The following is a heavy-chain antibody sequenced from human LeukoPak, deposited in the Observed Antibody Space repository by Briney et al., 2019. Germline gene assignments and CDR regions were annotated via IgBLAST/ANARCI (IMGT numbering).Heavy chain of an antibody. CDR1: GGSISSGSYY. J-gene: IGHJ4*02. CDR2: IYYSGAT. D-gene: IGHD4-17*01. Sequence: SETLSLTCTVSGGSISSGSYYWSWIRQPPGKGLEWIGYIYYSGATNYNPSLRGRVTISLDTSKSQFSLKLSSVTAADTAVYFCAREEGGSTVTTLGYWGQGTLVTVSS. CDR3: AREEGGSTVTTLGY. V-gene: IGHV4-61*01.